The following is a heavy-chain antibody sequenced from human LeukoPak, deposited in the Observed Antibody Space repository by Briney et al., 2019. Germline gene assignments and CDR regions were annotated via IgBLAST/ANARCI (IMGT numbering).Heavy chain of an antibody. CDR2: KKQDGSEK. CDR1: GFTFSSYW. D-gene: IGHD3-9*01. J-gene: IGHJ4*02. CDR3: ARVSAYYDILTGYIYYFDY. V-gene: IGHV3-7*01. Sequence: GGSLRLSCAAPGFTFSSYWMGWVRRAPGGGLGWVANKKQDGSEKYYVDSVKGRFTISRDNAKNSLYLQMNSLRAEDTAVYYCARVSAYYDILTGYIYYFDYWGQGTLVTVSS.